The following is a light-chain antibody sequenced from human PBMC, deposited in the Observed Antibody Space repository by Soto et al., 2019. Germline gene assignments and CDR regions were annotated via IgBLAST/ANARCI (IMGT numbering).Light chain of an antibody. CDR3: SSYTGRDNLV. V-gene: IGLV2-8*01. Sequence: VPDRFSASKSGNTASLTVSGLQPEDEADYYCSSYTGRDNLVFGGGTKVTVL. J-gene: IGLJ3*02.